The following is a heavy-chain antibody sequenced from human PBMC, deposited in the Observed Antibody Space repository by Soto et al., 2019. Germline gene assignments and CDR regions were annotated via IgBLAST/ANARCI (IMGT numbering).Heavy chain of an antibody. V-gene: IGHV3-23*01. D-gene: IGHD2-2*01. CDR3: AKEPAATLSWFDP. CDR1: GFTFSSYA. Sequence: PGGSLRLSCAASGFTFSSYAMSWVRQAPGKGLEWVAAISGGGGGSYYADSVKGRFTISRDNSKNTLYLQMNSLRAEDTALYYCAKEPAATLSWFDPWGQGTQVTVSS. CDR2: ISGGGGGS. J-gene: IGHJ5*02.